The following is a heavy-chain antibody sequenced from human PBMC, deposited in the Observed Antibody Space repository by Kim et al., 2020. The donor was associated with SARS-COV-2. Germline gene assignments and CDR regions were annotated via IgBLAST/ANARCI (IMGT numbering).Heavy chain of an antibody. Sequence: LKSRVTIAVDTSKNQFSLKLSAVTAADTAVYYCARIPAIFGVVVNWFDPWGQGTLVTVSS. D-gene: IGHD3-3*01. V-gene: IGHV4-31*02. CDR3: ARIPAIFGVVVNWFDP. J-gene: IGHJ5*02.